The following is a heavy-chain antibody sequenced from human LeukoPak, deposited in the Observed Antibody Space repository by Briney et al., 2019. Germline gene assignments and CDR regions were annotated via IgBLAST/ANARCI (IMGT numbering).Heavy chain of an antibody. CDR1: GGSFSGYY. D-gene: IGHD5-18*01. V-gene: IGHV4-34*01. J-gene: IGHJ4*02. CDR3: RSYGYEVDY. CDR2: INHSGST. Sequence: SETLSLTCAVYGGSFSGYYWSWIRQPPGEGLEWIGEINHSGSTNYNPSLKSRVTISVDTSKNQFSLKLSSVTAADTAVYYCRSYGYEVDYWGQGTLVTVSS.